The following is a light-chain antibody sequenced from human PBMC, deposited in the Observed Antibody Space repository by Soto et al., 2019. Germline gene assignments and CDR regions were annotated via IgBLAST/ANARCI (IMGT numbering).Light chain of an antibody. J-gene: IGLJ3*02. CDR1: SSNIGNNY. CDR2: RIN. Sequence: QSVLTQPPSASGTPGQRVTISCSGSSSNIGNNYVYWYQQVPGTAPKLLMYRINQRPSGVPDRFSGSKSGTSASLAISGLRSDDETDYYCAAWDDSLSGWVFGGGTKLTVL. V-gene: IGLV1-47*01. CDR3: AAWDDSLSGWV.